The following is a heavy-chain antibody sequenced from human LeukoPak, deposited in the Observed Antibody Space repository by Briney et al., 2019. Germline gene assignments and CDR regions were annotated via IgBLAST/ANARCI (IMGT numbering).Heavy chain of an antibody. CDR2: IYYSGST. J-gene: IGHJ4*02. D-gene: IGHD3-10*01. CDR3: AREAYYYGSGSSPDNL. Sequence: GSLRLSCAASGFTFSTYFMSWVRQAPGKGLEWIGSIYYSGSTYYNPSLKSRVTISVDTSKNQFSLKLSSVTAADTAVYYCAREAYYYGSGSSPDNLWGQGTLVTVSS. V-gene: IGHV4-39*07. CDR1: GFTFSTYF.